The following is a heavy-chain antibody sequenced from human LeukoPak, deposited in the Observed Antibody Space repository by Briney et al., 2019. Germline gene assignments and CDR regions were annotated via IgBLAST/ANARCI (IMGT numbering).Heavy chain of an antibody. CDR1: GFTFSGFW. V-gene: IGHV3-74*01. Sequence: LGGSLRLSCAASGFTFSGFWMHWVRQAPGKGLVWVSCISFDGGDATYADSVKGRFTISRDNAKNTLHLQMDSLTVEDTAVYYCAKGTVSGKDIVVVPAASLGYYMDVWGKGTTVTVSS. CDR3: AKGTVSGKDIVVVPAASLGYYMDV. J-gene: IGHJ6*03. D-gene: IGHD2-2*01. CDR2: ISFDGGDA.